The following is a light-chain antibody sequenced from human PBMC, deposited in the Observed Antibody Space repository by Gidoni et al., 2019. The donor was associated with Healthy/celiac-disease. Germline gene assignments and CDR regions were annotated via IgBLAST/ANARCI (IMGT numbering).Light chain of an antibody. Sequence: DIVMTQSPLSLPVTPGEPASISCRSSQSLLHSNGYNYLDWYLQKPVQSPQLLIYLGSNRASGVPDRFSGSGSGTDFTLKISRVDAEDVGVYYCMQALQTRTFGQGTKVEIK. V-gene: IGKV2-28*01. CDR2: LGS. J-gene: IGKJ1*01. CDR3: MQALQTRT. CDR1: QSLLHSNGYNY.